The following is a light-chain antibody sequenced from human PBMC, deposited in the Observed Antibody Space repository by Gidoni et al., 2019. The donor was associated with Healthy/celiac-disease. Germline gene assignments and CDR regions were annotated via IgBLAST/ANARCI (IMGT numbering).Light chain of an antibody. CDR1: QSVSSSY. J-gene: IGKJ1*01. CDR2: GAS. Sequence: EIVWTQTPGTLSLSPGERATLSRRASQSVSSSYLAWYQQKPGQAPRLLIYGASSRATGIPDRFSGSGSGTDFTLTISRLEPEDFAVYYCQQYGSSPSTFGQGTKVEIK. CDR3: QQYGSSPST. V-gene: IGKV3-20*01.